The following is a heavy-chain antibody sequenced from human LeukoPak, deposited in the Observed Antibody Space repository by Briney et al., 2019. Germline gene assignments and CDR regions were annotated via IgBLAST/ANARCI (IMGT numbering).Heavy chain of an antibody. CDR1: SFTFSNIV. J-gene: IGHJ4*02. CDR2: ISYDGSDK. Sequence: GGPLSLSCAASSFTFSNIVLHWVRQAPGKGLKWVAVISYDGSDKYYADSVKGRFTISRDNSKNTLYLQMNSLRAEDTAVYYCAKDMSGGDCPDYWGQGTLVTVSS. D-gene: IGHD2-21*02. V-gene: IGHV3-30*18. CDR3: AKDMSGGDCPDY.